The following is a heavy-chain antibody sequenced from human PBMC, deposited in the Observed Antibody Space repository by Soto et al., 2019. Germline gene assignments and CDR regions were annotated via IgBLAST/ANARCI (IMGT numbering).Heavy chain of an antibody. CDR3: ARASGYCSSNSCYTNYYYGMDV. V-gene: IGHV1-69*01. CDR2: IIPIFGTA. D-gene: IGHD2-2*02. J-gene: IGHJ6*02. Sequence: SVKVSYKTSGCPFSSYAISWVRQAPGQGLEWMGGIIPIFGTANYAQKFQGRVTITADESTSAAYMELSSLRSEDTAVYYCARASGYCSSNSCYTNYYYGMDVWGQGTTVTVSS. CDR1: GCPFSSYA.